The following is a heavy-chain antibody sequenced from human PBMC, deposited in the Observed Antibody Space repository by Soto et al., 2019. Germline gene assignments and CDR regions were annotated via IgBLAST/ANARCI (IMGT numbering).Heavy chain of an antibody. D-gene: IGHD2-2*01. CDR2: INHSGST. J-gene: IGHJ6*02. Sequence: SETLSLTCAVYGGSFSGYYWSWIRQPPGKGLEWIGEINHSGSTNYNPSLKSRVTISVDTSKNQFSLKLSSVTAADTAVYYCAREDIVVVPAAMPPYYYYYGMDVWGQGTTVTVSS. V-gene: IGHV4-34*01. CDR3: AREDIVVVPAAMPPYYYYYGMDV. CDR1: GGSFSGYY.